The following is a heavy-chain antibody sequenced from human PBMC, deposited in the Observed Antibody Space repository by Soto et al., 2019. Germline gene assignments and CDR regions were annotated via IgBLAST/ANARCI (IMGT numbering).Heavy chain of an antibody. CDR2: ISAYNGNT. Sequence: ASVKGSCKASGYSFTSYVISWVRHAPGQGLEWMGWISAYNGNTNYAQKLQGRVTMTTDTSTSTAYMELRSLRSDDTAVYYCARDTITFSYDVMNAFDIWGQGTMVTVSS. D-gene: IGHD5-12*01. J-gene: IGHJ3*02. CDR1: GYSFTSYV. V-gene: IGHV1-18*01. CDR3: ARDTITFSYDVMNAFDI.